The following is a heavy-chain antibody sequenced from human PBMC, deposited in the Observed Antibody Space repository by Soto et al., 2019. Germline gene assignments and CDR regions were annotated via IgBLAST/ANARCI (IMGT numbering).Heavy chain of an antibody. CDR3: ERVGLGAYDY. CDR2: IIPTLGTP. D-gene: IGHD2-15*01. J-gene: IGHJ4*02. Sequence: QVQLVQSGAEVKKPGSSVKVSCKASGGIFSNFAFNWMRQAPGQGLEWMGGIIPTLGTPHYAQKFLGRVTITADDSTRTVYMEMSSLTVADTAVYYCERVGLGAYDYWGQGTLVSVSS. V-gene: IGHV1-69*01. CDR1: GGIFSNFA.